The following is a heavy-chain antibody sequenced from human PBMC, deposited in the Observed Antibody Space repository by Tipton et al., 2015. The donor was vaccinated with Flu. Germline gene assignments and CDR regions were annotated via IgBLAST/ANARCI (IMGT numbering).Heavy chain of an antibody. D-gene: IGHD6-13*01. J-gene: IGHJ4*02. V-gene: IGHV3-21*01. Sequence: SLRLSCAASGFTFSSYSMNWVRQAPGKGLEWVSSISSSSSYIYYADSVKGRFTISRDNPKNSLYLQMNSLRAEDTAVYYCASRSSSAYWGQGTLVTVSS. CDR2: ISSSSSYI. CDR3: ASRSSSAY. CDR1: GFTFSSYS.